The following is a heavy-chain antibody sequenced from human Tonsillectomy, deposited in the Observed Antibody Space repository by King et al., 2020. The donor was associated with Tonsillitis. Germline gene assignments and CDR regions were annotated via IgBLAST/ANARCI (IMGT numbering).Heavy chain of an antibody. D-gene: IGHD1-14*01. CDR2: TSTSGATT. Sequence: VQLVESGGGLVQPGGSLRLSCAASGLTFSSYAMTWVRQAPGKGLEWVSATSTSGATTYYADSVRGRFTISRDNSKNTLYLQMNSLRAEDTAVYYCAKHDTGDSYYYMDVWGKGTTVTVSS. V-gene: IGHV3-23*04. CDR3: AKHDTGDSYYYMDV. J-gene: IGHJ6*03. CDR1: GLTFSSYA.